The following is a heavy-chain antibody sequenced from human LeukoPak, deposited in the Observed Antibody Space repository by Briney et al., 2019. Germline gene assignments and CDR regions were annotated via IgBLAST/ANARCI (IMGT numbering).Heavy chain of an antibody. CDR1: GFTFSSYA. Sequence: PGRSLRLSCAASGFTFSSYAMHWVRQAPGKGLEWVAVISYDGSNKYYADSVKGRFTISRDNSKNTLYLQMNSLRAEDTAVYYCARGLFPTTVMFDYWGQGTLVTVSS. D-gene: IGHD4-17*01. CDR2: ISYDGSNK. V-gene: IGHV3-30-3*01. J-gene: IGHJ4*02. CDR3: ARGLFPTTVMFDY.